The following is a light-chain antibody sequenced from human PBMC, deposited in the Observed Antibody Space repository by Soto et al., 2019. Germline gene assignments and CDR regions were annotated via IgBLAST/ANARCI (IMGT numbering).Light chain of an antibody. J-gene: IGKJ1*01. CDR1: QSLSTW. Sequence: DIQMTQSPSTLSASVGDRVTITCRASQSLSTWLAWYQQKPGKAPKLLIYRASSLKSWVPSRFSGSGSETEFTLTISSLQPDDFATYYCQQDNSYSWTFVQGTKV. CDR3: QQDNSYSWT. V-gene: IGKV1-5*03. CDR2: RAS.